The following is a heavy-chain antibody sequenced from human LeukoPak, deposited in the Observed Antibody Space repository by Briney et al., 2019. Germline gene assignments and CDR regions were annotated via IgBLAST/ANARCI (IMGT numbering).Heavy chain of an antibody. Sequence: PGGSLRLSCAASGFTFSSYAMHWVRQAPGKGLEWVAVISYDGSNKYYADSVKGRFTISRDNSKNTLYLQMNSLRAEDTAVYYCARDKQLGYCSGGSCYYDAFDIWGQGTMVTVSS. CDR2: ISYDGSNK. D-gene: IGHD2-15*01. V-gene: IGHV3-30*04. CDR3: ARDKQLGYCSGGSCYYDAFDI. J-gene: IGHJ3*02. CDR1: GFTFSSYA.